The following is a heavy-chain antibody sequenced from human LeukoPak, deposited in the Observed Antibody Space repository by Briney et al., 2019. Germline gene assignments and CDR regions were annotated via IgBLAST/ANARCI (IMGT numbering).Heavy chain of an antibody. Sequence: ASVKVSCKASGYTFTGYYIHWVRQAPGQGLEWMGWINPKNGGANYAPRFRGRVTMTRDRPTSTVYMELTRLTSDDTAVYYCARASFWESPVNWFDPWGQGTLVTVSS. CDR1: GYTFTGYY. D-gene: IGHD3-16*01. V-gene: IGHV1-2*07. CDR2: INPKNGGA. CDR3: ARASFWESPVNWFDP. J-gene: IGHJ5*02.